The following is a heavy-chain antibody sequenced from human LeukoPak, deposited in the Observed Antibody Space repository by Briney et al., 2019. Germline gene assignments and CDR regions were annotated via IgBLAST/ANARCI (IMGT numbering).Heavy chain of an antibody. CDR1: GFTFSDYY. J-gene: IGHJ6*02. V-gene: IGHV3-11*01. CDR3: ARNSCGYYPYYYGMDV. D-gene: IGHD5-18*01. CDR2: ISSSGSTI. Sequence: GGSLRLSCAASGFTFSDYYMSWIRQAPGKGLEWVSYISSSGSTIYYADSVKGRFTISRDNAKNSLYLQMNSLRAEDTAVYYCARNSCGYYPYYYGMDVWGQGTTVTVSS.